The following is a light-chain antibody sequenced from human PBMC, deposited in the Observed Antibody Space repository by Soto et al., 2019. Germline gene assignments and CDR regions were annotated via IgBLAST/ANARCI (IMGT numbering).Light chain of an antibody. CDR2: DAY. J-gene: IGKJ4*01. Sequence: EIVLTQSPDTLSLSPGERATLSCRASQSDRSYLAWYQQKPGQAPRLLIYDAYNRATGIPARFSGSGSGTDFTRTISSLEPEDFAVYYCQQRISWPLTFRGGTKVEIK. CDR3: QQRISWPLT. CDR1: QSDRSY. V-gene: IGKV3-11*01.